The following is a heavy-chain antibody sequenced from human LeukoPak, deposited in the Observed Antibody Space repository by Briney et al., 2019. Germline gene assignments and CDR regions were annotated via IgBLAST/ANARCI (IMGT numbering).Heavy chain of an antibody. Sequence: SETLSLTCTVSGGSISSSSYYWGWIRQPPGKGLEWIGSIYYSGSTYYNPSLKSRVTISVDTSKNQFSLKLSSVTAADTAVYYCARDPDLMVYATSFDYWGQGTLVRLL. V-gene: IGHV4-39*07. J-gene: IGHJ4*02. CDR3: ARDPDLMVYATSFDY. CDR1: GGSISSSSYY. D-gene: IGHD2-8*01. CDR2: IYYSGST.